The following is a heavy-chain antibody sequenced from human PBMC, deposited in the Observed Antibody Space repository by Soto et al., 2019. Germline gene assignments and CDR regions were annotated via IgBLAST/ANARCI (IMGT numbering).Heavy chain of an antibody. CDR1: GYTFTSYA. J-gene: IGHJ5*02. CDR2: INAGNGNT. CDR3: ARGPKYCSGGSCYWFDP. Sequence: ASVKVSCKASGYTFTSYAMHWVRQAPGQRLEWMGWINAGNGNTKYSQKFQGRVTITRDTSASTAYMELSSLRSEDTAVYYCARGPKYCSGGSCYWFDPWGQGTLVTVSS. D-gene: IGHD2-15*01. V-gene: IGHV1-3*01.